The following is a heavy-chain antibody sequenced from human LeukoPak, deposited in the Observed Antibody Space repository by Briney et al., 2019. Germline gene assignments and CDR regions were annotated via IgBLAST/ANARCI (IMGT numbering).Heavy chain of an antibody. D-gene: IGHD3-10*01. CDR3: ARDRIYGSGSHDAFDI. J-gene: IGHJ3*02. CDR1: GYTFTSYG. CDR2: ISAYNGNT. Sequence: ASVKVSCKASGYTFTSYGISWVRQAPGQGLEWMGWISAYNGNTNYAQKLQGRVTITADESTSTAYMELSSLRSEDTAVYYCARDRIYGSGSHDAFDIWGQGTMVTVSS. V-gene: IGHV1-18*01.